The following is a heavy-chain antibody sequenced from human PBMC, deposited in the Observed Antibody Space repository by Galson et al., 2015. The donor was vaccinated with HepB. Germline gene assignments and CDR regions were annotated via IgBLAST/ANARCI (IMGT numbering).Heavy chain of an antibody. Sequence: SLRLSCAASGFTFDDYAMHWVRQAPGKGLEWVSGISWNSGSIGYADSVKGRFTISRDNAKNSLYLQMNSLRAEDTALYYCAKDMGEAYYYGMDVWGQGTTVTVSS. CDR3: AKDMGEAYYYGMDV. V-gene: IGHV3-9*01. CDR2: ISWNSGSI. CDR1: GFTFDDYA. D-gene: IGHD3-16*01. J-gene: IGHJ6*02.